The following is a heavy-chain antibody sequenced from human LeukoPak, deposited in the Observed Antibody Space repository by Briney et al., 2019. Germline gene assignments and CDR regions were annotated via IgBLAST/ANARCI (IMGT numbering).Heavy chain of an antibody. Sequence: PGGSLRLSCAASGFTFSSYSMNWVRQAPGKGLEWVSSISSSSSYIYYADSMKGRFTISRDNAKNSLYLQMNSLRAEDTAVYYCARDRGYYGSGRQNHYYYMDVWGKGTTVTVSS. CDR1: GFTFSSYS. D-gene: IGHD3-10*01. V-gene: IGHV3-21*01. CDR3: ARDRGYYGSGRQNHYYYMDV. CDR2: ISSSSSYI. J-gene: IGHJ6*03.